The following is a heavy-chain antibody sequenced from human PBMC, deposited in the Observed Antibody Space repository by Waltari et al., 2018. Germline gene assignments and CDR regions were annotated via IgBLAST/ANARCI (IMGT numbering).Heavy chain of an antibody. J-gene: IGHJ4*02. Sequence: EVQLVQSGAEVKKPGATVKISCKASGYTFNDHYMHWVQQAPGKGLEWMGRVDPEDGETIYAGKFQGRVTITADTSTATAYMELSSLRSEDTAVYYCATRGIGGAPDYWGQGTLVTVSS. CDR1: GYTFNDHY. V-gene: IGHV1-69-2*01. D-gene: IGHD3-16*01. CDR2: VDPEDGET. CDR3: ATRGIGGAPDY.